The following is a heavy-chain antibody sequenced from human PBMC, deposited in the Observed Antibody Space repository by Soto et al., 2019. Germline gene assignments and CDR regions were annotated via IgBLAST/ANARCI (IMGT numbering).Heavy chain of an antibody. J-gene: IGHJ6*02. CDR1: GVSFNNNG. Sequence: QVQLVQSGAEVKKPGSSVKVSCKTSGVSFNNNGIGWVRQAPGHGLEWMGGVSPPFRTSNYARKFQGRISITADASTGTVNMELSSLTSEDTAQYYCVRVLYYGSGSYSPYGMDVWGQGTTVTVYS. V-gene: IGHV1-69*01. D-gene: IGHD3-10*01. CDR3: VRVLYYGSGSYSPYGMDV. CDR2: VSPPFRTS.